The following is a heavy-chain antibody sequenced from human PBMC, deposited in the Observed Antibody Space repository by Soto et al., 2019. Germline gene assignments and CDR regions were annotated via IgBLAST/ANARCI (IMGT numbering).Heavy chain of an antibody. CDR1: GYTFTSYG. CDR2: ISAYNGNT. CDR3: EREGRRPYYYNGMDV. V-gene: IGHV1-18*01. J-gene: IGHJ6*02. Sequence: QVQLVQSGAEVKKPGASVKVSCKASGYTFTSYGFSWVRQAPGQGLEWMGWISAYNGNTNYAQKLQGRVTMTTDTSPSTANTELRSLRSAATAVYYCEREGRRPYYYNGMDVWGQGTTVTVSS.